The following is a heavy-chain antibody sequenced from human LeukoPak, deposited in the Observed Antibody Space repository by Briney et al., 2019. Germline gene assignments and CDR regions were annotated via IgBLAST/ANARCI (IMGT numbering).Heavy chain of an antibody. J-gene: IGHJ3*02. Sequence: SETLSLTCTVSGGSISTYYWGWVRQPPGRGLECIGFLYNGGSTSYNPSLKSRVTISVDTSKNQVSLRLSSVTAADTAVYYCARGGSIVGTTPHDTFDIWGQGTVVTVSS. D-gene: IGHD1-26*01. CDR2: LYNGGST. V-gene: IGHV4-59*01. CDR1: GGSISTYY. CDR3: ARGGSIVGTTPHDTFDI.